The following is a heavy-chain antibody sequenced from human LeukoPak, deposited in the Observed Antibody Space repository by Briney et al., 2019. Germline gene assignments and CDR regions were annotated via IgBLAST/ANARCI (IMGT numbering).Heavy chain of an antibody. CDR2: IYYSGGT. CDR3: ARRGTMIPAYYYGVDV. J-gene: IGHJ6*01. V-gene: IGHV4-59*08. Sequence: SETLSHTCTVSGGPISSYFWSWIRQPPRKGLEWVGYIYYSGGTDYNPSLKSRATIPVDTSKKQFCRNLTSVTAALRAVYYCARRGTMIPAYYYGVDVWGQGTTVTVSS. CDR1: GGPISSYF. D-gene: IGHD3-22*01.